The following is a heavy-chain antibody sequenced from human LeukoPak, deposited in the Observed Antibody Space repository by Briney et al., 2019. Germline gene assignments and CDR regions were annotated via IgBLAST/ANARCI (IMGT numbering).Heavy chain of an antibody. CDR2: IISSSTYI. V-gene: IGHV3-21*01. CDR1: GFTFSSST. CDR3: ARDFLNAIDI. Sequence: GGSLRLSCAASGFTFSSSTMTWVRQSPGKGLEWVSSIISSSTYIYYADSVKGRFIISRDNAKNSLYLQMNSLRAEDTAVFYCARDFLNAIDIWGQGTMVTVSA. D-gene: IGHD2/OR15-2a*01. J-gene: IGHJ3*02.